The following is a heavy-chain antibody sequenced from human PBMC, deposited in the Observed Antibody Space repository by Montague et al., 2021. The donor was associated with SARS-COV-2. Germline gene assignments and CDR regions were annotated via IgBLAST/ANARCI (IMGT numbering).Heavy chain of an antibody. CDR2: INHSGST. V-gene: IGHV4-34*01. CDR1: GGSLSGYD. Sequence: SETLSPTCAVYGGSLSGYDWSWIRQPPGKGLEWIGEINHSGSTKXNPSLKSRVSISVDTSKNQFSLKLNSVTAADTAVYYCARGQGEITMIVVVLTAAAHYFDYWGQGTLVTVSP. J-gene: IGHJ4*02. CDR3: ARGQGEITMIVVVLTAAAHYFDY. D-gene: IGHD3-22*01.